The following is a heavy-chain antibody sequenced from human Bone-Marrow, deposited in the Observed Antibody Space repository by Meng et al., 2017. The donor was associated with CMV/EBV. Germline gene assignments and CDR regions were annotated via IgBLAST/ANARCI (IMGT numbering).Heavy chain of an antibody. V-gene: IGHV1-18*04. D-gene: IGHD3-10*01. Sequence: ASVKVSCKASGYTFTSYYMHWVRQAPGQGLEWMGWISAYNGNTNYAQKLQGRVTMTTDTSTSTAYMELRSLRSDDTAVYYCAREPFGKSGDYYYYYGMDVWGQGTTVTV. CDR2: ISAYNGNT. J-gene: IGHJ6*02. CDR1: GYTFTSYY. CDR3: AREPFGKSGDYYYYYGMDV.